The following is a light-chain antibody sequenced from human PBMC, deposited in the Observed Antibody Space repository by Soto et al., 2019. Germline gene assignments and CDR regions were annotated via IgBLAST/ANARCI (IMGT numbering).Light chain of an antibody. CDR1: QSISSW. CDR2: KAS. V-gene: IGKV1-5*03. CDR3: QQYNSCFT. J-gene: IGKJ4*01. Sequence: DIQMTQSPSTLSASVGDRVTITCRASQSISSWLAWYQQKPGKAPKLLIYKASSLESGVPSRFSGSGSGTEFTLTISSLQPDDFATYYCQQYNSCFTFGGGTKVEIK.